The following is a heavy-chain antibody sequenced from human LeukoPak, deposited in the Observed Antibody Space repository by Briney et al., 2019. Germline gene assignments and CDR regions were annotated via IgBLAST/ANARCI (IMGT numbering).Heavy chain of an antibody. Sequence: SETLSLTCTVSGGSISSYYWSWIRQPAGKGLEWIGRIYTSGSTYYNPSLKSRVTISVDTSKNQFSLKLSSVTAADTAVYYCARDASGDSRFGFDPWGQGTLVTVSS. CDR3: ARDASGDSRFGFDP. J-gene: IGHJ5*02. V-gene: IGHV4-4*07. D-gene: IGHD2-15*01. CDR1: GGSISSYY. CDR2: IYTSGST.